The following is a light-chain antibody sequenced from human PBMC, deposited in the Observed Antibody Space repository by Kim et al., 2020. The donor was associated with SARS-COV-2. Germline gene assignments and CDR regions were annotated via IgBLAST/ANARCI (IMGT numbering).Light chain of an antibody. CDR2: QDS. V-gene: IGLV3-1*01. CDR1: KLGEKY. Sequence: VSPGQTASSTCAGDKLGEKYAGWYQQKAGQSPVLVIYQDSKRPSGIPERVAGSNSGNTATLTISGTQAMDEADYYCQAWDSSTACVFGTGTKVTVL. J-gene: IGLJ1*01. CDR3: QAWDSSTACV.